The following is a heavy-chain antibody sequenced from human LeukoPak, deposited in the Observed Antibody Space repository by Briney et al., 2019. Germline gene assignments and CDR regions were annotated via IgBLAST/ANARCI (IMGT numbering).Heavy chain of an antibody. CDR2: SHYTGSA. J-gene: IGHJ3*02. CDR1: GGSMRSDY. CDR3: AGTREGDIAASYAFHI. D-gene: IGHD6-13*01. Sequence: SETLSLTCTVSGGSMRSDYWSWIRQPPGKGLEWIGYSHYTGSANYDPSLESRVTISVDTSKNRLSLRLSSVTAADTAVYYCAGTREGDIAASYAFHIWGQGTMVTVSS. V-gene: IGHV4-59*08.